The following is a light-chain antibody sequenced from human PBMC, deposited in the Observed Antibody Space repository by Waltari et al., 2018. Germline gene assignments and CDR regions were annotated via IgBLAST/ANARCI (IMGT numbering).Light chain of an antibody. Sequence: EVVMTQSPATLSASPGDRVTLYCRASLGVSNHLACYQQRPGQPPRLLIYGASTRATGLPARFSGSGSGTEFTLTISSLQSEDFAVYYCQQYSNWPPWMFGQGTKVEIK. J-gene: IGKJ1*01. CDR3: QQYSNWPPWM. CDR2: GAS. CDR1: LGVSNH. V-gene: IGKV3-15*01.